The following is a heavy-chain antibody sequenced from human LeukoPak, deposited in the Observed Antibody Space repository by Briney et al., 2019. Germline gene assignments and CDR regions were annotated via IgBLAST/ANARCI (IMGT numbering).Heavy chain of an antibody. CDR1: GFTFDDYA. D-gene: IGHD6-19*01. J-gene: IGHJ4*02. CDR2: ISWNSGSI. Sequence: PGGSLRLSCAASGFTFDDYAMHWVRQAPGKGLEWVSGISWNSGSIGYADSVKGRFTISRDNAKNSLYLQMNSLRAEDMALYYCAKGVGYSSGWFDYWGQGTLVTVSS. V-gene: IGHV3-9*03. CDR3: AKGVGYSSGWFDY.